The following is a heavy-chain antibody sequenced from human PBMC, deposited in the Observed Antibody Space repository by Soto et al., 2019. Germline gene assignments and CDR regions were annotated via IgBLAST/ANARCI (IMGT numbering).Heavy chain of an antibody. V-gene: IGHV3-30-3*01. J-gene: IGHJ4*02. D-gene: IGHD3-22*01. Sequence: HPGGSLRLSCAASGFTFSSYAMHWVRQAPGKGLEWVAVITYDGSNKYYADSVKGRFTISRDNSKNTLYLQMNSLRAEDTAVYYCARDHYYDSSGYYSYWGQGTLVTVSS. CDR2: ITYDGSNK. CDR3: ARDHYYDSSGYYSY. CDR1: GFTFSSYA.